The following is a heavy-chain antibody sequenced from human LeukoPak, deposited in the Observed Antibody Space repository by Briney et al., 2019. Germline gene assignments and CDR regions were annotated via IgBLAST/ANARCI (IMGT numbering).Heavy chain of an antibody. D-gene: IGHD4-17*01. CDR2: IYYSRST. V-gene: IGHV4-59*01. Sequence: SETLSLTCTVSGGSISSYYWSWIRQPPGKGLEWIGYIYYSRSTNYNPSLKSRVTISVDTSKNQFSLKLSSVTAADTAVYYCAREDYGDGFDYWGQGTLVTVSS. CDR1: GGSISSYY. CDR3: AREDYGDGFDY. J-gene: IGHJ4*02.